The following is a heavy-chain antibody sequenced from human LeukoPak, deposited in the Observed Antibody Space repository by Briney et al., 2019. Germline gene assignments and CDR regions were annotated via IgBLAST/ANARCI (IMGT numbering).Heavy chain of an antibody. D-gene: IGHD2-2*02. V-gene: IGHV3-23*01. CDR3: AKGSPTDDIVVVPAAINY. J-gene: IGHJ4*02. CDR2: ISGSGGST. CDR1: GFTFSSYA. Sequence: GGSLRLPCAASGFTFSSYAMSWVRQAPGKGLEWVSAISGSGGSTYYADSVKGRFTISRDNSKNTLYLQMNSLRAEDTAVYYCAKGSPTDDIVVVPAAINYWGQGTLVTVSS.